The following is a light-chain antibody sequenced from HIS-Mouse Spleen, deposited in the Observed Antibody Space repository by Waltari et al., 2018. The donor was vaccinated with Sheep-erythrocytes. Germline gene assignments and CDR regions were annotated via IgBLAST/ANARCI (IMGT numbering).Light chain of an antibody. V-gene: IGLV2-11*01. CDR3: CSYAGSYTFWV. J-gene: IGLJ3*02. CDR2: DVS. CDR1: SSDVRVYHY. Sequence: QSALTQPRPVSGSPGQSVTFSCTRTSSDVRVYHYVRWYQQHPGKAPKLMIYDVSKRPSGVPDRFSGSKSGNTASLTISGLQAEDEADYYCCSYAGSYTFWVFGGGTKLTVL.